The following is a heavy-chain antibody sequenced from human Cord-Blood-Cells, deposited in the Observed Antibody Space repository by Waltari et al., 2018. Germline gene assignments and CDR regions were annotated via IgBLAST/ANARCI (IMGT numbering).Heavy chain of an antibody. J-gene: IGHJ5*02. CDR3: ARREDGDYWFDP. CDR2: IYYSGSN. CDR1: GGSISSSSYY. V-gene: IGHV4-39*01. Sequence: QLQLQESGPGLVKPSETLSLTCTVSGGSISSSSYYWGWIRQPPGKGLEWIGSIYYSGSNYYNPSLKSRVTISVDTSKNQFSMKLSSVTAADTAVYYCARREDGDYWFDPWGQGTLVTVSS. D-gene: IGHD4-17*01.